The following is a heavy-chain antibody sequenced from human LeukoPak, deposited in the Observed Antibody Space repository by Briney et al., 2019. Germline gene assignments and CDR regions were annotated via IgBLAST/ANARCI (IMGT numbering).Heavy chain of an antibody. CDR2: LYSGGAT. CDR1: GFTVGSNY. V-gene: IGHV3-53*01. CDR3: ARAEAPWSRGFDY. J-gene: IGHJ4*02. D-gene: IGHD3-10*01. Sequence: GGFLRLSCAVSGFTVGSNYMSWVRQAPGKGLEWVSVLYSGGATYYADSVKGRFNISRDNSKNTLYLQMNSLRADDTAVYYCARAEAPWSRGFDYWGQGTLVTVSS.